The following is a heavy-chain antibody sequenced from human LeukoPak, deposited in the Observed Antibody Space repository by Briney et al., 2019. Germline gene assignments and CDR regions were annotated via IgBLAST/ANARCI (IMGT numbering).Heavy chain of an antibody. CDR1: GFSFKDYY. D-gene: IGHD6-13*01. CDR2: INVNGGAM. V-gene: IGHV3-11*01. J-gene: IGHJ4*02. CDR3: ARGPRILAAGSYYFDY. Sequence: PGGSLRLSCAASGFSFKDYYFSWIRQAPGKGLEWVSFINVNGGAMYYADFVKGGFTISRDNAKSSLYLEMNSLRVEDTAVYYCARGPRILAAGSYYFDYWGPGSLVTVSS.